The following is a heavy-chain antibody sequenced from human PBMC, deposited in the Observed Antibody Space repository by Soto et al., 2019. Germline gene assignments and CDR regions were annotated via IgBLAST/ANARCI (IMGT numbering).Heavy chain of an antibody. CDR3: ASLETTPSYGAFDI. CDR1: GFSFSSYS. Sequence: EVQLVESGGGLVQPGGSLRLSCAASGFSFSSYSMNWVRQAPGKGLEWVSYISSSSSTIYYADSVKGRFTISRDNAKNSLYLQMNRLRAEDTAVYYCASLETTPSYGAFDIWGQGTMVTVSS. V-gene: IGHV3-48*01. J-gene: IGHJ3*02. CDR2: ISSSSSTI. D-gene: IGHD4-17*01.